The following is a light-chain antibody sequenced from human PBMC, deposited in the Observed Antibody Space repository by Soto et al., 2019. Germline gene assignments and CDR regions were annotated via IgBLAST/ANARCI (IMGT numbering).Light chain of an antibody. CDR1: HPININ. Sequence: DIQMTQSPSSLSASVGDRVTITCRASHPININLVWFQQKPGEAPKSLIYAATNLQSGVPSRFSGSGGGTDFSLTISSLQPEDVAPYYCQHYQHYSPSYGGGTKLESK. J-gene: IGKJ4*01. CDR2: AAT. V-gene: IGKV1-16*01. CDR3: QHYQHYSPS.